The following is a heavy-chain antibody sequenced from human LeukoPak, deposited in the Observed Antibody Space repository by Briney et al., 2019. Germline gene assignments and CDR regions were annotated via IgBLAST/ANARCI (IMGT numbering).Heavy chain of an antibody. CDR3: ARELAFPDLAAFDI. V-gene: IGHV3-11*01. CDR2: ISSSGSTI. CDR1: GFTFSDYY. Sequence: GGSLRLSCAASGFTFSDYYMSWIRQAPGKGLEWVSYISSSGSTIYYADSVKGRFTISRDNAKNSLYLQMNSLRAEDTAVYYCARELAFPDLAAFDISGQGTMVTVSS. J-gene: IGHJ3*02. D-gene: IGHD2/OR15-2a*01.